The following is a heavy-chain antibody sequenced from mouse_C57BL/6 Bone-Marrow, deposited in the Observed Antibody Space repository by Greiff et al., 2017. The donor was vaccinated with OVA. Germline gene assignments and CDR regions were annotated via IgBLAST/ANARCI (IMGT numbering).Heavy chain of an antibody. D-gene: IGHD1-2*01. CDR1: GYAFSSSW. V-gene: IGHV1-82*01. CDR2: IYPGDGDT. J-gene: IGHJ3*01. Sequence: VQLQQSGPELVKPGASVKISCKASGYAFSSSWMNWVKQRPGKGLEWIGRIYPGDGDTNYNGKFKGKATLTADKSSSTAYMQLSSLTSEDSAVYFCARSRLITADVAYWGQGTLVTVSA. CDR3: ARSRLITADVAY.